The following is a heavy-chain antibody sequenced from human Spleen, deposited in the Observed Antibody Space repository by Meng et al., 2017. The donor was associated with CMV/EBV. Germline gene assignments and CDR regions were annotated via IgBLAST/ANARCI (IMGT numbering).Heavy chain of an antibody. Sequence: SLKISCAASGFTFSDHYMDWVRQAPGKGLEWVGRTRNKANSYTTEYAASVKGRFTISRDDSKNSLYLQMNSLKTEDTAVYYCAVLIVGATYWGQGTLVTVSS. V-gene: IGHV3-72*01. J-gene: IGHJ4*02. D-gene: IGHD1-26*01. CDR1: GFTFSDHY. CDR3: AVLIVGATY. CDR2: TRNKANSYTT.